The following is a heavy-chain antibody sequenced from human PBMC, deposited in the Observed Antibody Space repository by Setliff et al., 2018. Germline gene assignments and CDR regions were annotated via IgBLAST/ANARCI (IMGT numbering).Heavy chain of an antibody. V-gene: IGHV4-31*02. J-gene: IGHJ4*02. Sequence: SETLSLTCTVSGGPISSGGYYWSWIRQHPGKGLEWIGYIYHSGSTYYNPSLKSRVTISVDTSKNQFSLKLSSVTAADTAVYYCARDNNPGYRGYWGRFDYWGQGTLVTVSS. CDR2: IYHSGST. CDR1: GGPISSGGYY. D-gene: IGHD3-16*02. CDR3: ARDNNPGYRGYWGRFDY.